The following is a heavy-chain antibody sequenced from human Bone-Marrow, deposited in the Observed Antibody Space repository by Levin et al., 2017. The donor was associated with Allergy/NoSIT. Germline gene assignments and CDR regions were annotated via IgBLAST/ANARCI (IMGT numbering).Heavy chain of an antibody. CDR1: GFIFSGYV. Sequence: PGGSLRLSCVGSGFIFSGYVMHWVRQAPGKGLEWVAGISWNGDVQYYGDSMKGRVTISRDNSDNTVSLQMHGLGPEDTALYYCARERYSGSGGSFDSWGHGTLVTVSS. D-gene: IGHD3-10*01. CDR2: ISWNGDVQ. J-gene: IGHJ5*01. V-gene: IGHV3-30-3*01. CDR3: ARERYSGSGGSFDS.